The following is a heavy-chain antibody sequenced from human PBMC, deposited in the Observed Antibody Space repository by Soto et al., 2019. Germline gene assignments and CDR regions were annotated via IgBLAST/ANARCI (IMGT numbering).Heavy chain of an antibody. CDR1: GFTFSSYA. D-gene: IGHD2-15*01. CDR2: VSGSGAGT. CDR3: AKLLIRAFDL. J-gene: IGHJ3*01. V-gene: IGHV3-23*01. Sequence: EVQLLESGGDLVQPGGSLRLSCAASGFTFSSYAMSWVRQTPGKGLEWVSTVSGSGAGTYYSDSVKGRITISRDNSKNTLYLQMNSLRAEDTAVYYCAKLLIRAFDLWGQGTMVTVS.